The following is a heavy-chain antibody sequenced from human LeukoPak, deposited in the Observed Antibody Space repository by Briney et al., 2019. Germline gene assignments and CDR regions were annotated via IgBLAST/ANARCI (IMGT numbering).Heavy chain of an antibody. D-gene: IGHD3-10*01. Sequence: GGSLRLSCAASGFTFSSYSMNWVRQAPGKGLEWVSSISSTSSYIYYADSVKGRFTISRDNARNSLYLQMNSLRAEDTAVYYCARDPHYYGSGTPGYFDYWGQGTLVTVSS. CDR3: ARDPHYYGSGTPGYFDY. CDR1: GFTFSSYS. CDR2: ISSTSSYI. J-gene: IGHJ4*02. V-gene: IGHV3-21*06.